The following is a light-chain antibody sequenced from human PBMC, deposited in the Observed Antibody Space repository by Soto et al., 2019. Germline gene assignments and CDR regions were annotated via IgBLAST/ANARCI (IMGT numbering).Light chain of an antibody. CDR2: GTS. J-gene: IGKJ1*01. CDR3: HQYNFWGT. CDR1: QSVSSN. Sequence: EIVMTQSPATLSVSPGERATLSCRASQSVSSNLAWYQQKPGQSPRLLIYGTSTRATGIPARFSGSGSGTEFTLTFSSLQSEDVAVYYCHQYNFWGTLGQGTKVDIK. V-gene: IGKV3-15*01.